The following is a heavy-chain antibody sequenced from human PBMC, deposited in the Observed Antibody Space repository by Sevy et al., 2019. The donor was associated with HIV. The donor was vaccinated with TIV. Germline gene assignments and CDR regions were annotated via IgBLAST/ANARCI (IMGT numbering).Heavy chain of an antibody. J-gene: IGHJ4*02. Sequence: ASVKVSCKASGGTFSRYPFSWVRQAPGQGLEWMGGIIPIFGTTNYAQKFQGRVTITADESTSTAYMELSSLRSEHTAVYYCALAAQVTMKVAGGFFEYWGKGTLVTVSS. CDR2: IIPIFGTT. V-gene: IGHV1-69*13. CDR3: ALAAQVTMKVAGGFFEY. D-gene: IGHD3-22*01. CDR1: GGTFSRYP.